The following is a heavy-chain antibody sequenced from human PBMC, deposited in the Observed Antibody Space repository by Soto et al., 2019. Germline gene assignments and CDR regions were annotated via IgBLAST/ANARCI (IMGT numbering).Heavy chain of an antibody. Sequence: GGSLRLSCAASGFTFSSYGMHWVRQAPGKGLEWVAVIWYDGSNKYYADSVKGRFTISRDNSKNTLYLQMNSLRAEDTAVYYCARDRVPYYFDYWGQGTLVTVSS. CDR1: GFTFSSYG. D-gene: IGHD1-1*01. CDR2: IWYDGSNK. V-gene: IGHV3-33*01. CDR3: ARDRVPYYFDY. J-gene: IGHJ4*02.